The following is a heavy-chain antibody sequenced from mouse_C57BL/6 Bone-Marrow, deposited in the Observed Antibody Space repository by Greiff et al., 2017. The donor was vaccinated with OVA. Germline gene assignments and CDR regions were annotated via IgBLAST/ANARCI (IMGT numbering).Heavy chain of an antibody. V-gene: IGHV5-4*01. J-gene: IGHJ2*01. D-gene: IGHD2-1*01. Sequence: EVQVVESGGGLVKPGGSLKLSCAASGFTFSSYAMSWVRQTPEKRLEWVETISDGGSYTYYPDNVKGRFTISRDNAKNNLYLQMSHLKSEDTAMYCCAGGIYCGPLDFEDWGQGTTLTVSS. CDR2: ISDGGSYT. CDR1: GFTFSSYA. CDR3: AGGIYCGPLDFED.